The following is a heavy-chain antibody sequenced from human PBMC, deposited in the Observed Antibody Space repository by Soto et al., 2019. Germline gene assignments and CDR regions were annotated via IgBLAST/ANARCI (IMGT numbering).Heavy chain of an antibody. D-gene: IGHD2-15*01. CDR3: AKDQEDISYYYYYGMDV. Sequence: QVQLVESGGGVVQPGRSLRLSCAASGFTFSSYGMHWVRQAPGKGLEWVAVISYDGSNTYYADSVKGRFTISRDNSKNTLYLQMNSVRAEDTAVYYCAKDQEDISYYYYYGMDVWGQGTTVTVSS. CDR2: ISYDGSNT. CDR1: GFTFSSYG. J-gene: IGHJ6*02. V-gene: IGHV3-30*18.